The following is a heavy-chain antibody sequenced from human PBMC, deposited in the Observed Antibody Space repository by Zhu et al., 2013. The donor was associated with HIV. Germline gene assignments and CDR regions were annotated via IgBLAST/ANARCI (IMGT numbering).Heavy chain of an antibody. CDR3: ARAPCSGGSCYQLYYYYYGMDV. Sequence: QVQLVQSGAEVKKPGSSVKVSCKASGGTFSSYAISWVRQAPGQGLEWMGGIIPIFGTANYAQKFQGRVTITADKSTSTAYMELSSLRSEDTAVYYCARAPCSGGSCYQLYYYYYGMDVWGQGTTGHRSP. J-gene: IGHJ6*02. D-gene: IGHD2-15*01. V-gene: IGHV1-69*06. CDR1: GGTFSSYA. CDR2: IIPIFGTA.